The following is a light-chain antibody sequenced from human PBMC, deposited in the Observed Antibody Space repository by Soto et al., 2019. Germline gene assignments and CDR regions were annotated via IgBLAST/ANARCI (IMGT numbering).Light chain of an antibody. Sequence: QSVLTQPPSASGPPGQRVTISCSGSSSNIGSNTVNWYQQLPRTAPKLLIYTNNQRPSGVPDRFSGSKSGTSASLAISGLQSEDEADYYCASWDDSLNDVVFGGGTKVTVL. CDR1: SSNIGSNT. CDR3: ASWDDSLNDVV. J-gene: IGLJ2*01. CDR2: TNN. V-gene: IGLV1-44*01.